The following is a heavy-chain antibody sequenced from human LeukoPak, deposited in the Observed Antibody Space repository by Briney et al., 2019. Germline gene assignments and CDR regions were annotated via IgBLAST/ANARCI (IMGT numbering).Heavy chain of an antibody. Sequence: ASVKVSCKASGYTFTGYYIHWVRQAPGQGLGWMGRISPKSGDTDYSQKFQGGVTLTSDSSITTAYMELNRLTSDATAVYYCASGTYGDYSFDFWGQGTLVTVSS. CDR1: GYTFTGYY. D-gene: IGHD4-17*01. J-gene: IGHJ4*02. CDR3: ASGTYGDYSFDF. CDR2: ISPKSGDT. V-gene: IGHV1-2*06.